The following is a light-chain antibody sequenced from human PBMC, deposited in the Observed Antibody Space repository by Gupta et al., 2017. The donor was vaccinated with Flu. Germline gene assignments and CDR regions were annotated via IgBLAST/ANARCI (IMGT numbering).Light chain of an antibody. Sequence: QSVPTQPPSASWPAGPRATISCSGSISNIGGNTVYWYQQHPGTAPKLLVFYNKQRPSGGSDRFSGSESGTSASLAISALQSEDEDDYYCYDWDDTLNGTNWVFGGGTKLTVL. CDR3: YDWDDTLNGTNWV. CDR2: YNK. V-gene: IGLV1-44*01. J-gene: IGLJ3*02. CDR1: ISNIGGNT.